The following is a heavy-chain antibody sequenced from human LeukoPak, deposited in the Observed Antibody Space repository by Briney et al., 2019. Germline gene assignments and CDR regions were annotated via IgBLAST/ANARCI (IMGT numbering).Heavy chain of an antibody. CDR2: IYYSGST. J-gene: IGHJ6*03. D-gene: IGHD1-7*01. CDR3: ASITGTTSPPYYYYMDV. Sequence: PTETLSLTCTVSGGSISSSSYEWGWIRQPRGEGLEWGGSIYYSGSTYYTPSLKSRVTISVDTSKPQISLTLSSVTAADAAVYYCASITGTTSPPYYYYMDVWGKGTTVTVSS. V-gene: IGHV4-39*01. CDR1: GGSISSSSYE.